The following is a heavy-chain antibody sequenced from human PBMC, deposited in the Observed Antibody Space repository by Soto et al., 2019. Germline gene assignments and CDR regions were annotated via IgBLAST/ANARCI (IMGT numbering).Heavy chain of an antibody. V-gene: IGHV1-69*04. J-gene: IGHJ4*02. CDR1: GGTFSSYT. CDR2: IIPILGIA. D-gene: IGHD3-9*01. CDR3: ARDLPYYDILTGWSY. Sequence: SVKVSCKASGGTFSSYTISWVRQAPGQGLEWMGRIIPILGIADYAQKFQGRVTITADKSTSTAYMELSSLRSEDTAVYYCARDLPYYDILTGWSYWGQGTLVTVSS.